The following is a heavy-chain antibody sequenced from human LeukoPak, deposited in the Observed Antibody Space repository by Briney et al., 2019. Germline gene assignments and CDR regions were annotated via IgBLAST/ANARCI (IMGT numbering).Heavy chain of an antibody. CDR3: ARGDSGSYSGWFDP. Sequence: ASVKVSCKASGYTFTSYGTSWVRQAPGQGLEWMGWISAYNGNTNYAQKLQGRVTMTTDTSTSTAYMELRSLRSDDTAVYYCARGDSGSYSGWFDPWGQGTLVTVSS. CDR1: GYTFTSYG. J-gene: IGHJ5*02. CDR2: ISAYNGNT. V-gene: IGHV1-18*01. D-gene: IGHD1-26*01.